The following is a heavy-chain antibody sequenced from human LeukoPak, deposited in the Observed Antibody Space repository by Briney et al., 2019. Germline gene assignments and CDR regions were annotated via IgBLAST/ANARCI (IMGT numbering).Heavy chain of an antibody. CDR1: GGSISISSYH. D-gene: IGHD2-21*01. CDR3: AREYSRSVVVGSRPDL. Sequence: PSETLALTCSVSGGSISISSYHWGWIRQSPGKGLEWIASMYYRGTTYENSSLKSRLTLSIDTSNNHFSLKLTSVTAADTAVYFCAREYSRSVVVGSRPDLWGQGLLVTVSS. V-gene: IGHV4-39*02. J-gene: IGHJ4*02. CDR2: MYYRGTT.